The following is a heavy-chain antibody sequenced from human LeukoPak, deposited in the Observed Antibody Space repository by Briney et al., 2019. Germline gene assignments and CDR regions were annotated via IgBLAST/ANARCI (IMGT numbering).Heavy chain of an antibody. V-gene: IGHV1-2*02. CDR1: GYTFTGYY. D-gene: IGHD4-11*01. CDR2: INPNSGGT. CDR3: ARDAIVRDYSNSDY. Sequence: GASVKVSCKASGYTFTGYYIHWVRQAHAQGLEWMGWINPNSGGTNYAQKFQGRVTMTRDTSISTAYMELSRLTSDDTAVYYCARDAIVRDYSNSDYWGQGTLVTVSS. J-gene: IGHJ4*02.